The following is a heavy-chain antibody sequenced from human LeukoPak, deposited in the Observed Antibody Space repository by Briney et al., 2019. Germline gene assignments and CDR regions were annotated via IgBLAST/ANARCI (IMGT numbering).Heavy chain of an antibody. J-gene: IGHJ5*02. CDR2: ISAYNGNT. Sequence: AASVKVSCTASGYTFTSYGTSWVRQAPGQGLEWMGWISAYNGNTNYAQKLQGRVTMTTDTSTSTAYMELRSLRSDDTAVYYCARVLLFGGSNWFDPWGQGTLVTVSS. D-gene: IGHD1-26*01. V-gene: IGHV1-18*01. CDR3: ARVLLFGGSNWFDP. CDR1: GYTFTSYG.